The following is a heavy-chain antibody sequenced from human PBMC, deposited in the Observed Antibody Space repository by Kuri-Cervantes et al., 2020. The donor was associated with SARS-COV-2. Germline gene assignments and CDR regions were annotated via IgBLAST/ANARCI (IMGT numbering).Heavy chain of an antibody. CDR3: ARGDTIFGVVLYDYYMDV. Sequence: ASVQVSCKASGYTFTSYGISWVRQAPGQGLEWMGWINPNSGGTNYAQKFQGRVTMTRDTSISTAYMELSRLRSDDTAVYYCARGDTIFGVVLYDYYMDVWGKGTTVTVSS. CDR2: INPNSGGT. D-gene: IGHD3-3*01. CDR1: GYTFTSYG. J-gene: IGHJ6*03. V-gene: IGHV1-2*02.